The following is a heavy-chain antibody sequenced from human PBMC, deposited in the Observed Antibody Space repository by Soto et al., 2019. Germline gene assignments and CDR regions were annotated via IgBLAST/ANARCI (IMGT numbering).Heavy chain of an antibody. D-gene: IGHD6-25*01. Sequence: QVHLVQSGAEVKRPGSSVRVSCRASGGTFYTYAFTWVRQAPGQGLEWMGGITPKIGTTKYAQKFHGRVTFSEDESASTSYMELRNLRSDDTAVYYCARDVSGMTSVFVFWGQGTLITVSS. CDR1: GGTFYTYA. V-gene: IGHV1-69*01. CDR2: ITPKIGTT. CDR3: ARDVSGMTSVFVF. J-gene: IGHJ4*02.